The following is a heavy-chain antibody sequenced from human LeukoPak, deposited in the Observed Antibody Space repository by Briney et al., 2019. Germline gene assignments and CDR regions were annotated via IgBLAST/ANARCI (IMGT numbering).Heavy chain of an antibody. CDR1: GFTFSSHA. CDR3: AKDLYYYCSGSYM. J-gene: IGHJ4*02. Sequence: SGGSLRLSCAASGFTFSSHARSWVRQAPGKGLEWVSAISGGGTSTYYADSVKGRFTISRDNSKNTLYLQMNSLRATDTAVYYCAKDLYYYCSGSYMWGQGTLVTVSS. CDR2: ISGGGTST. V-gene: IGHV3-23*01. D-gene: IGHD3-10*01.